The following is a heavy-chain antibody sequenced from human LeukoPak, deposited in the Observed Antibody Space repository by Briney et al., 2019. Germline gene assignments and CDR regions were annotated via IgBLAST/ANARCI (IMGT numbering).Heavy chain of an antibody. CDR1: GGSISSYY. J-gene: IGHJ4*02. Sequence: SETLSLTCTVSGGSISSYYWSWIRQPPGKGLEWIGYIYYSGSTNYNPSLKSRVTISVDTSKNQFSLKLSSVAAADTAVYYCARCPIVVVPAAMQTHFDYWGQGTLVTVSS. V-gene: IGHV4-59*12. CDR3: ARCPIVVVPAAMQTHFDY. D-gene: IGHD2-2*01. CDR2: IYYSGST.